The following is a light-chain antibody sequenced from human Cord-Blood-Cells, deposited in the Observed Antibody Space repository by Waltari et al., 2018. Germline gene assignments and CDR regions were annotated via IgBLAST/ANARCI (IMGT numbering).Light chain of an antibody. J-gene: IGLJ3*02. V-gene: IGLV2-14*01. Sequence: QSALTQPASVSGSPGQSITISCTGTSSDVGGYNYVSWYQQHPGKAPKLMIYDVSNRPSGVSNCFSGSKSGKTASLTISGLQAEDEADYYCSSYTSSSTLVFGGGTKLTVL. CDR1: SSDVGGYNY. CDR3: SSYTSSSTLV. CDR2: DVS.